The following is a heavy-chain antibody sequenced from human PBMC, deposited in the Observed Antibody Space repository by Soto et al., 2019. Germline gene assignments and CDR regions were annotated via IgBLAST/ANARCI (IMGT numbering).Heavy chain of an antibody. D-gene: IGHD1-26*01. V-gene: IGHV3-48*02. CDR2: ITSSSSTI. Sequence: PGGSLRLSCAASGFTFSSHSMNWVRQAPGKGLEWVSYITSSSSTIHDADSVKGRFTISRDNAKNSLYLQMNSLREDDTAVYYCASSGNYRFDHWGQGTLVTVSS. CDR1: GFTFSSHS. CDR3: ASSGNYRFDH. J-gene: IGHJ4*02.